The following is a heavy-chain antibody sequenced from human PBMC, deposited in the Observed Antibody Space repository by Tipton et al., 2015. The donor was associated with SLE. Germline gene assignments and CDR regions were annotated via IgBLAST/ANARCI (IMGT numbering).Heavy chain of an antibody. CDR3: ARGFLQGVVVPTTRPMYAFDI. V-gene: IGHV4-38-2*01. CDR2: ISHTESEKT. Sequence: LRLSCVVSGYSISSGYYWGWIRQPPGKGLEWIGSISHTESEKTYYNPSLKSRVTMSVDTSNNQFSLKLSSVTAADTAVYYCARGFLQGVVVPTTRPMYAFDIWGQGTMVTVSS. J-gene: IGHJ3*02. D-gene: IGHD2-2*01. CDR1: GYSISSGYY.